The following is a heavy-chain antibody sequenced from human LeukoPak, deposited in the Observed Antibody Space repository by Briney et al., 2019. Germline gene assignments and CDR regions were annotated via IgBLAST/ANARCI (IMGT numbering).Heavy chain of an antibody. CDR1: GGSVSSGSYY. V-gene: IGHV4-39*01. CDR3: ARLATATAPIDY. CDR2: IYYSGST. J-gene: IGHJ4*02. D-gene: IGHD2-15*01. Sequence: SETLSLTCTVSGGSVSSGSYYWSWIRQPPGKGLEWIGSIYYSGSTYYNPSLKSRVTISVDTSKNQFSLKLSSVTAADTAVYYCARLATATAPIDYWGQGTLVTVSS.